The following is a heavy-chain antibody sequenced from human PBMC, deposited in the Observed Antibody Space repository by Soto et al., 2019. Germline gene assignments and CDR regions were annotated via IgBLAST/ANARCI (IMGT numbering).Heavy chain of an antibody. CDR1: GGSISSSDYH. Sequence: PSETLSLTCTVSGGSISSSDYHWGWIRQPPGRGLEWIGSIYYSGSTYYNPSLKSRITISRDNSKNTLYLQMNSLRAEDTAVYYCARDLSPYYDSSLLPIPWGQGTLVTVSS. D-gene: IGHD3-22*01. CDR2: IYYSGST. V-gene: IGHV4-39*02. J-gene: IGHJ5*02. CDR3: ARDLSPYYDSSLLPIP.